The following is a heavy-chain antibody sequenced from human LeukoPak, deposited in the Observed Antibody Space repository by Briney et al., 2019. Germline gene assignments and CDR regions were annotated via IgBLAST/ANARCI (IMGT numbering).Heavy chain of an antibody. J-gene: IGHJ6*02. V-gene: IGHV4-59*01. CDR3: ARTQRGYNYGYQYYYGLDV. CDR2: IYYSGST. Sequence: SETLSLTCSVSGGSITHYYWSWIRQPPGKGLEWIGYIYYSGSTNYNPSLKSRVTISVDTSKIRFSLKLSSVTAADTAVYYCARTQRGYNYGYQYYYGLDVWGQGTTVTVSS. D-gene: IGHD5-18*01. CDR1: GGSITHYY.